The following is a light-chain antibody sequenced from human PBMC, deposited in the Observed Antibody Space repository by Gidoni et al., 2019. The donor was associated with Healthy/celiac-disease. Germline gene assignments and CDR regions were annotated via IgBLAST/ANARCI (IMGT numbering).Light chain of an antibody. CDR3: QSYDSSLSAFYV. CDR1: SSNTGAGYD. V-gene: IGLV1-40*01. Sequence: QSVLTQPPSVSGAPGQRVPISCTGSSSNTGAGYDVHWYQQLPGTAPKLLIYGNSNRPSGVPDRFSGSKSGTSASLAITGLQAEDEADYYCQSYDSSLSAFYVFGTGTKVTVL. J-gene: IGLJ1*01. CDR2: GNS.